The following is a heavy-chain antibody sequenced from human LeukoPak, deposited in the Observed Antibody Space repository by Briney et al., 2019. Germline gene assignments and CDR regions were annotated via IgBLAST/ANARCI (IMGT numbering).Heavy chain of an antibody. J-gene: IGHJ4*02. CDR1: GYIFTDYY. D-gene: IGHD2-15*01. CDR2: INPNSGGT. Sequence: ASVKVSCKASGYIFTDYYIHWVRQAPGQGLEWMGWINPNSGGTNYAQKFQGRVTMTRDTSISTAYMELSRLRSDDTAVYYCARDGDIVVVVAATNFDYWGQGTLVTVSS. CDR3: ARDGDIVVVVAATNFDY. V-gene: IGHV1-2*02.